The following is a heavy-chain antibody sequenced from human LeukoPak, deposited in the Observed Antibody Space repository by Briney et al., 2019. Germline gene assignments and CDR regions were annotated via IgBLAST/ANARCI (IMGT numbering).Heavy chain of an antibody. J-gene: IGHJ4*02. Sequence: PSDTLSLTCAVYGGSFSGYYWNWIRQAPEKGLEWIGEINHSGSTNYNPSLKSRVTMSVDTSRNQFSLRLSSVTAADTAVYYCARSYDYLWGSHRYTPTFDSSGQGTLVTVSS. CDR1: GGSFSGYY. D-gene: IGHD3-16*02. CDR3: ARSYDYLWGSHRYTPTFDS. V-gene: IGHV4-34*01. CDR2: INHSGST.